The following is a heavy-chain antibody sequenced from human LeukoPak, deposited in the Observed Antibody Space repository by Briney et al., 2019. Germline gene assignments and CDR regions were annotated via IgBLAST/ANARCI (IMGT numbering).Heavy chain of an antibody. CDR3: ARDSSSWYGGFDY. J-gene: IGHJ4*02. Sequence: SETQSLTCAVYGGSFSGYYWSWIRQPPGKGLERIGEINHSGSTNYNPSLKSRVTISVDTSKNQFSLKLSSVTAADTAVYYCARDSSSWYGGFDYWGQGTLVTVSS. D-gene: IGHD6-13*01. V-gene: IGHV4-34*01. CDR1: GGSFSGYY. CDR2: INHSGST.